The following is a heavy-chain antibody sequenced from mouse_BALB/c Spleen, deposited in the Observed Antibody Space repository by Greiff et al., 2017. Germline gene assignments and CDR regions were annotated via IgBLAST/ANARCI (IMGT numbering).Heavy chain of an antibody. J-gene: IGHJ4*01. D-gene: IGHD2-1*01. CDR3: ARTKEIYYGNYGDAMDD. CDR2: IYPGSGST. CDR1: GYNFTSYW. V-gene: IGHV1-55*01. Sequence: QVQLQQPGAELVKPGTSVKLSCKASGYNFTSYWINWVKLRPGQGLEWIGDIYPGSGSTNYNEKFKSKATLTVDTSSSTAYMQLSSLASEDSALYYCARTKEIYYGNYGDAMDDWGQGTSVTVSS.